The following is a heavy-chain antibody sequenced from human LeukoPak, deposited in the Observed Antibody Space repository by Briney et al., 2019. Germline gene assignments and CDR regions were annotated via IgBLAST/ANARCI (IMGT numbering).Heavy chain of an antibody. CDR3: ARKADYGDYRDAFDI. J-gene: IGHJ3*02. V-gene: IGHV3-53*01. D-gene: IGHD4-17*01. Sequence: GGSLRLSCAASGFTVSVNYMSWVRQAPGKGLQWVSIIYSGGSTYYADSVKGRFTISRDNSKNSLYLQMNSLRVEDTAVYYCARKADYGDYRDAFDIWGQGTMVTVSS. CDR2: IYSGGST. CDR1: GFTVSVNY.